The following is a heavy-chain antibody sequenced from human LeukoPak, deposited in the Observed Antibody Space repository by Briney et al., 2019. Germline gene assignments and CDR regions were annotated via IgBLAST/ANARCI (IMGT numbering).Heavy chain of an antibody. Sequence: PSETLSLTCTVSDGSISSYYWSWIRQPPGKGLEWIGYSYYSGSTNYNPSLKSRVTISVDTSKNQFSLKLSSVTAADTAVYYCARVLAVANWFDPWGQGTLVTVSS. CDR2: SYYSGST. CDR3: ARVLAVANWFDP. V-gene: IGHV4-59*01. D-gene: IGHD6-19*01. CDR1: DGSISSYY. J-gene: IGHJ5*02.